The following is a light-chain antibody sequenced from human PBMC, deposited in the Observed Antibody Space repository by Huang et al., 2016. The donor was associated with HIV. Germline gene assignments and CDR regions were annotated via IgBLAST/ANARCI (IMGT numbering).Light chain of an antibody. CDR2: KAS. CDR3: QQYNSYSRT. J-gene: IGKJ1*01. V-gene: IGKV1-5*03. Sequence: DIQMTQSPFTLSASVGDRVTITCRASQSISSWLAWYQQKPGKAPKVLIYKASSLQRGVPSRFGGSGSGTEFTLTNSSLQPDDFATYYCQQYNSYSRTSGQGTKVEIK. CDR1: QSISSW.